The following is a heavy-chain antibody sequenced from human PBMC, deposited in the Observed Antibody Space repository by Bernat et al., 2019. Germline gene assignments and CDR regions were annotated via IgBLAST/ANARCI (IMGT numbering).Heavy chain of an antibody. Sequence: EVQLLESGGGLVQPGGSLRLSCAASGFTFSSYAMNWVRQAPGKGLEWVSAISGSGGSTYYADSVKGRFTISRDNSKNTLYLQMNSLRAEDTAVYYCAKDSGDSSSWYLFDYWGQGTLVTVSS. J-gene: IGHJ4*02. CDR3: AKDSGDSSSWYLFDY. D-gene: IGHD6-13*01. CDR1: GFTFSSYA. V-gene: IGHV3-23*01. CDR2: ISGSGGST.